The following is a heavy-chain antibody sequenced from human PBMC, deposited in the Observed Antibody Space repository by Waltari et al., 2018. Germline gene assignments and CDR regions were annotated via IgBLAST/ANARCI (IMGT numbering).Heavy chain of an antibody. CDR3: ARGPSIKWELPGFFDT. CDR1: GGSLSGLY. V-gene: IGHV4-4*09. Sequence: QVRLQESGPGLVKPSQTLALTCTVSGGSLSGLYWSWIRLSPGKGLEWIGFTYTTGGTNYNPAFKNRVTMSVDTSGGQFSLRLTFLSASDTATYYCARGPSIKWELPGFFDTWGQGILVTVSS. J-gene: IGHJ4*02. CDR2: TYTTGGT. D-gene: IGHD1-26*01.